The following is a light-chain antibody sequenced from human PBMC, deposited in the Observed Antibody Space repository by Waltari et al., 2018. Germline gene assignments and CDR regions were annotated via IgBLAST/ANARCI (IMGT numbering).Light chain of an antibody. V-gene: IGKV1-16*01. CDR3: QQHNNFPYS. J-gene: IGKJ2*03. CDR1: QDINNF. CDR2: AVS. Sequence: DIQMTQSPSSLSASVGDRITITCRANQDINNFLLWFQQRPGKAPKSLIYAVSNLHSGVPSRFSGSRSGPDFTLTISDLQPEDFATYYCQQHNNFPYSLGQGTRLEIK.